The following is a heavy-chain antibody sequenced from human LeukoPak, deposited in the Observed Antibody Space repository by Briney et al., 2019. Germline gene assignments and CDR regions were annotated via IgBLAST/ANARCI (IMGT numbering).Heavy chain of an antibody. J-gene: IGHJ4*02. CDR2: MNPNSGNT. Sequence: ASVKVSCKVSGYTFNDYYVHWVRQATGQGLEWMGWMNPNSGNTGYAQKFQGRVTMTRNTSISTAYMELSSLRSEDTAVYYCASRGIYSSSIDYWGQGTLVTVSS. CDR3: ASRGIYSSSIDY. V-gene: IGHV1-8*02. D-gene: IGHD6-6*01. CDR1: GYTFNDYY.